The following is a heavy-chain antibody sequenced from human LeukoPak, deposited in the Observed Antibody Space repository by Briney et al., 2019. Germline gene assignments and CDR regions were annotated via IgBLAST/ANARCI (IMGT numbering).Heavy chain of an antibody. D-gene: IGHD1/OR15-1a*01. CDR3: AKINNDDDY. J-gene: IGHJ4*02. CDR2: ISPDGNIE. Sequence: QSGGSLRLSCAASGFTFTTFGIHWVRQAPGKGLEWVAAISPDGNIEYYTDSVKGRFTISRDNSKNMIYLQMNGLRGEDSAVYYCAKINNDDDYWGQGTLVTVSS. CDR1: GFTFTTFG. V-gene: IGHV3-30*18.